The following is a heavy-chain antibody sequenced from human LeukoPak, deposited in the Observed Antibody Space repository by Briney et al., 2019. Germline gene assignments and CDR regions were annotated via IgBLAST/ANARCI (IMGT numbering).Heavy chain of an antibody. CDR1: GYTFTSYG. D-gene: IGHD3-10*01. CDR2: ISAYNGNT. CDR3: ARDNEYYYGSGRPRNWFDP. J-gene: IGHJ5*02. Sequence: ASVKVSCKASGYTFTSYGISWVRQAPGQGLEWMGWISAYNGNTNYAQKLQGRVTMTTDTSTSTAYMELRSLRSGDTAVYYCARDNEYYYGSGRPRNWFDPWGQGTLVTVSS. V-gene: IGHV1-18*01.